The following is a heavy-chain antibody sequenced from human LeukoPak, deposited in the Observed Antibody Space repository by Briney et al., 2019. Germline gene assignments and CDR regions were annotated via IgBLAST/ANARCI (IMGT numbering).Heavy chain of an antibody. CDR1: GFIFNDYA. CDR3: AKGEYCTNGAPLYYYYGMDV. J-gene: IGHJ6*02. D-gene: IGHD2-8*01. Sequence: GGSLRLSCAASGFIFNDYAMSWVRQVPGKGLECVSVISASGGKTYNADSVKGRFTISRDNSKNTLYLQMNSLRAEDTAVYYCAKGEYCTNGAPLYYYYGMDVWGQGTTVTVSS. V-gene: IGHV3-23*01. CDR2: ISASGGKT.